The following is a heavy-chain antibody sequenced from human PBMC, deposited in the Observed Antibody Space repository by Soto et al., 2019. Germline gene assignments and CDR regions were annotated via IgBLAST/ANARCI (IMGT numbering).Heavy chain of an antibody. CDR3: ANAGGGFVDLFDH. V-gene: IGHV3-30*18. CDR1: GFTFSSYG. CDR2: ILYDGSDK. D-gene: IGHD3-16*01. Sequence: SLRLSCAASGFTFSSYGMHWVRQAPGKGLEWVTGILYDGSDKYYADSVKGRFTISRENSKNTLYLQMNSLRTEDSAVYYCANAGGGFVDLFDHWGQGTPVPVS. J-gene: IGHJ5*02.